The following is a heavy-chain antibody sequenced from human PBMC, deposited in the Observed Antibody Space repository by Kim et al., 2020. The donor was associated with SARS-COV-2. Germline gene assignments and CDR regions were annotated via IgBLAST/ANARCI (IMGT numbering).Heavy chain of an antibody. Sequence: GGSLRLSCAASGFTFSSYWMSWVRQAPGKGLEWVANIKQDGSEKYYVDSVKGRFTISRDNAKNSLYLQMNSLRAEDTAVYYCARDPVTAAAGPYWYFDLWGRGTLVTVSS. J-gene: IGHJ2*01. CDR1: GFTFSSYW. CDR2: IKQDGSEK. CDR3: ARDPVTAAAGPYWYFDL. D-gene: IGHD6-13*01. V-gene: IGHV3-7*01.